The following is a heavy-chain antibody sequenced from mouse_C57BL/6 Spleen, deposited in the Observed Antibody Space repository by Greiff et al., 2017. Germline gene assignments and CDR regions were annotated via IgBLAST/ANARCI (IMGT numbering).Heavy chain of an antibody. CDR3: ARSSRENYAMDY. CDR2: IHPNSGST. J-gene: IGHJ4*01. V-gene: IGHV1-64*01. D-gene: IGHD1-1*01. Sequence: VQLQQPGAELVKPGASVKLSCKASGYTFTSYWMHWVKQRPGQGLEWIGMIHPNSGSTNYNEKFKSKATLTVDKSSSTAYMQLSSLTSEDSAVYYCARSSRENYAMDYWGQGTSVTVSS. CDR1: GYTFTSYW.